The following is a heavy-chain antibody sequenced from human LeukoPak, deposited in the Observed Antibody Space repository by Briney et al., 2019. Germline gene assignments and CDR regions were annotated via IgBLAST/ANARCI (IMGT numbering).Heavy chain of an antibody. CDR3: AKGASLGQWLAN. Sequence: GGSLRLSCAASGFTFSSYGMHWVRRAPGKGLEWVAVIWYDGSNKYYADSVKGRFTISRDNSKNTLYLQMNSLRAEDTAVYYCAKGASLGQWLANWGQGTLVTVSS. J-gene: IGHJ4*02. V-gene: IGHV3-33*06. D-gene: IGHD6-19*01. CDR1: GFTFSSYG. CDR2: IWYDGSNK.